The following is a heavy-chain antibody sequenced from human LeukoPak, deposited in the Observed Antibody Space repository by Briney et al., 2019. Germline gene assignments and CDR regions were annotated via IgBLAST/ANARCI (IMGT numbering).Heavy chain of an antibody. Sequence: SETLSLTCTVSGDSISTDDYYWSWIRQPAGKGLEWIGRFSASGNGNYNPSLKSRLTMSVDTSKNQFSLRLNSVTAADTAVYYCARVYYYGSGTIWGLYFDYWGQGTLVTVSS. CDR2: FSASGNG. V-gene: IGHV4-61*02. CDR3: ARVYYYGSGTIWGLYFDY. D-gene: IGHD3-10*01. CDR1: GDSISTDDYY. J-gene: IGHJ4*02.